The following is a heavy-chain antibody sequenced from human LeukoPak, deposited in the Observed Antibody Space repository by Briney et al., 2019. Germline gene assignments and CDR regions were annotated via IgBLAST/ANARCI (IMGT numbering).Heavy chain of an antibody. Sequence: PSQTLSLTCTVSGGSISSGSYYWSWIRQPAGKGLEWIGRIYTSGSTNYNPSLKSRVTISVDTSKNQFSLKLSFVTAADTAVYYCARDMITFGGVIGYDYWGQGTLVTVSS. CDR2: IYTSGST. J-gene: IGHJ4*02. D-gene: IGHD3-16*02. CDR1: GGSISSGSYY. CDR3: ARDMITFGGVIGYDY. V-gene: IGHV4-61*02.